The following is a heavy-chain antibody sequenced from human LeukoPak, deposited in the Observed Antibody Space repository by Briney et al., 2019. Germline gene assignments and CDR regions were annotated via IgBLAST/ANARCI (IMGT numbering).Heavy chain of an antibody. V-gene: IGHV5-51*01. CDR3: ARPNITSYYDSRRYVDV. D-gene: IGHD3-22*01. CDR2: IYPVDSDT. Sequence: GESLKISCKGSGYRFNAYWIAWVRQMPGKGLEWMVIIYPVDSDTRYSPSFQGQVTISADKSVRTAYLQWSSLKASDTAMYYCARPNITSYYDSRRYVDVWGQGTMVTVSS. J-gene: IGHJ3*01. CDR1: GYRFNAYW.